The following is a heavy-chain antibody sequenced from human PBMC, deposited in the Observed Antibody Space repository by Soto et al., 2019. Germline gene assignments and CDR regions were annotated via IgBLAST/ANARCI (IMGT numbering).Heavy chain of an antibody. Sequence: GGSLRLSCAASGFTFSSYSMNWVRQAPGKGLEWVSSISSSSSYIYYADSVKGRFTISRDNAKNSLYLQMNSLRAEDTAVYYCARDFEYSGSYDAFDIWGQGTMVTVSS. V-gene: IGHV3-21*01. CDR3: ARDFEYSGSYDAFDI. CDR1: GFTFSSYS. CDR2: ISSSSSYI. J-gene: IGHJ3*02. D-gene: IGHD1-26*01.